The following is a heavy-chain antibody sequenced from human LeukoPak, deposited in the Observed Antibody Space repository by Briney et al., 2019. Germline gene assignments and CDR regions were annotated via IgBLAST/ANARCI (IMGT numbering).Heavy chain of an antibody. J-gene: IGHJ4*02. CDR1: GGPISSYY. CDR3: AEGSGWYDY. CDR2: IYTSGST. Sequence: PSEPLSLTCTVSGGPISSYYWSWTRPPAGKGLEWIGRIYTSGSTIYNPSLKSRVTMSVDTSKNQFSLKLSSVTAADTAVYYCAEGSGWYDYWGQGTLVTVSS. V-gene: IGHV4-4*07. D-gene: IGHD6-19*01.